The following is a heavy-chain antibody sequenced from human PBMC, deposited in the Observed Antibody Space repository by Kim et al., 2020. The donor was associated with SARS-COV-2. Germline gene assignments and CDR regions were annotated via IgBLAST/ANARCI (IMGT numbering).Heavy chain of an antibody. Sequence: NYAQKLQGRVTMTRDTSISTEYMELSRLRSDDTAVYYCARATAANSEFDYWGQGTLVTVSS. CDR3: ARATAANSEFDY. J-gene: IGHJ4*02. D-gene: IGHD6-13*01. V-gene: IGHV1-2*02.